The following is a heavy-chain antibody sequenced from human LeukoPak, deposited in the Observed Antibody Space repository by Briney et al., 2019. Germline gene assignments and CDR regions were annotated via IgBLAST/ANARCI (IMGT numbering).Heavy chain of an antibody. CDR3: ARCVWFGESYGFDP. CDR1: GFTFSSYA. D-gene: IGHD3-10*01. Sequence: QPGGSLRLSCAASGFTFSSYAMHWVRQAPGKGLEWVAVISYDGSNKYYADSVKGRFTISRDNAKNSLYLQMNSLRAEDTAVYYCARCVWFGESYGFDPWGQGTLVTVSS. V-gene: IGHV3-30-3*01. J-gene: IGHJ5*02. CDR2: ISYDGSNK.